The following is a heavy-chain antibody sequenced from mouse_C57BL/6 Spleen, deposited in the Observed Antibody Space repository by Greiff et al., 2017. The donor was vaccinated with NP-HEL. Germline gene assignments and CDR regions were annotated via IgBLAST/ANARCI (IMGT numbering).Heavy chain of an antibody. D-gene: IGHD1-1*01. Sequence: VQLKQSGPELVKPGASVKIPCKASGYTFTDYNMDWVKQSHGKSLEWIGDINPNNGGTIYNQKFKGKATLTVDKSSSTAYMELRSLTSEDTAVYYCARSGSSYVGYFDYWGQGTTLTVSS. CDR2: INPNNGGT. CDR1: GYTFTDYN. CDR3: ARSGSSYVGYFDY. V-gene: IGHV1-18*01. J-gene: IGHJ2*01.